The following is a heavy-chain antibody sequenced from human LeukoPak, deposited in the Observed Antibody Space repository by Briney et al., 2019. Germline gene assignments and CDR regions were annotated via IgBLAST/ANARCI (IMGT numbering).Heavy chain of an antibody. V-gene: IGHV5-51*01. J-gene: IGHJ6*02. CDR3: ARHHTPSPRLGMDV. Sequence: GESLKISCKGFGYSFTTYWIGWVRQLPGEGLEWMGIISPGDSDTRYSPSFQGQVTISADKSISTAYLQWSSLKASDTAMYYCARHHTPSPRLGMDVWGQGTTVTVSS. CDR1: GYSFTTYW. CDR2: ISPGDSDT.